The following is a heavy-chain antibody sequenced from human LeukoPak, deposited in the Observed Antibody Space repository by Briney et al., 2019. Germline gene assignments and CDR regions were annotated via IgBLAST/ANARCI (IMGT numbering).Heavy chain of an antibody. Sequence: SVKVSCKASGGTFSSYAISWVRQAPGQGLEWMGGIIPIFGTAHYAQKFQGRVTITADEPTSTAYMELSSLRSEDTAVYYCARVYGSGSYTNWFDPWGQGTLVTVSS. CDR2: IIPIFGTA. V-gene: IGHV1-69*01. D-gene: IGHD3-10*01. J-gene: IGHJ5*02. CDR1: GGTFSSYA. CDR3: ARVYGSGSYTNWFDP.